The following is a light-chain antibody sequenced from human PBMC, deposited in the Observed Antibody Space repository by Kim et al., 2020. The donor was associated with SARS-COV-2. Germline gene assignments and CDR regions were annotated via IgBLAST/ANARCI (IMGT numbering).Light chain of an antibody. V-gene: IGLV2-14*04. J-gene: IGLJ2*01. Sequence: GQSITISCTGTSGDVVGYNYVSWYQQHPGKAPKLTIYHVSKRPSGISNRFSGSKSGNTASLTISELQAEDEADYYCSSYTSSSTLVFGGGTQLTVL. CDR3: SSYTSSSTLV. CDR2: HVS. CDR1: SGDVVGYNY.